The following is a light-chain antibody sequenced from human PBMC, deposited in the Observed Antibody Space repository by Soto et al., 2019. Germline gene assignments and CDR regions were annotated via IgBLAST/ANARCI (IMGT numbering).Light chain of an antibody. V-gene: IGKV2-28*01. CDR3: MQATLDRT. CDR2: LSS. J-gene: IGKJ1*01. Sequence: DIVMIQSPLSLPVTPGEPASISCRSSQSLLHSNGYNYLHWYLQRPGQSPQLLIYLSSIRASWVADRFSGSGSGTDFTLKISRVESEDVGVYYCMQATLDRTCGQGTKVEIK. CDR1: QSLLHSNGYNY.